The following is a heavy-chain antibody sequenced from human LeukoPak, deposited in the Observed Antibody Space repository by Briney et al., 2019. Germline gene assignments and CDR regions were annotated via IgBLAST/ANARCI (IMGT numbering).Heavy chain of an antibody. V-gene: IGHV1-2*04. Sequence: ASVKVSCKASGYTFTVYYMHWVRQAPGQGLEWMGWINPNSGGTNYAQKFQGWVTMTRDTSISTAYMELSRLRSDDTAVYYCARDRDTAMVQYYFDYWGQGTLVTVSS. CDR1: GYTFTVYY. D-gene: IGHD5-18*01. J-gene: IGHJ4*02. CDR2: INPNSGGT. CDR3: ARDRDTAMVQYYFDY.